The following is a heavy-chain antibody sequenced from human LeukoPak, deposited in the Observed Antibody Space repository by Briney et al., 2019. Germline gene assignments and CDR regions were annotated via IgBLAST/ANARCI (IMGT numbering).Heavy chain of an antibody. D-gene: IGHD3-22*01. Sequence: SETLSLTCTVSGGSISSGGYYWSWIRQHPGKGLEWIGYTYYSGSTYYNPSLKSRVTISVDTSKNQFSLKLSSVTAADTAVYYCARERTVPARHGYYDSSGYFYYWGQGTLVTVSS. J-gene: IGHJ4*02. CDR2: TYYSGST. V-gene: IGHV4-31*03. CDR1: GGSISSGGYY. CDR3: ARERTVPARHGYYDSSGYFYY.